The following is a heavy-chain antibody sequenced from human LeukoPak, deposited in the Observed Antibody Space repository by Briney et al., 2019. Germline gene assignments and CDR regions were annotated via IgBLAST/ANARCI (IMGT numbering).Heavy chain of an antibody. CDR2: INHSGST. D-gene: IGHD1-7*01. J-gene: IGHJ4*02. CDR1: GGSFSGYY. V-gene: IGHV4-34*01. CDR3: ARSAPYNWNYVRPPFHFDY. Sequence: SETLSLTCAVYGGSFSGYYWSWIRQPPGKGLEWIGEINHSGSTNYNPSLNSRVTISVDTSKNQFSLKLSSVTAADTAVYYCARSAPYNWNYVRPPFHFDYWGQGTLVTVSS.